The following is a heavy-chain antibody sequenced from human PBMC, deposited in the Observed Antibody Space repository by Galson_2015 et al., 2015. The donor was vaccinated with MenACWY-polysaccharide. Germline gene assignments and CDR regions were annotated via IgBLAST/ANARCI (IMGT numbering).Heavy chain of an antibody. D-gene: IGHD3-10*01. CDR1: GFTFSNFD. V-gene: IGHV3-30*18. CDR3: AKDRPLRGLTKFYYGMDV. J-gene: IGHJ6*02. Sequence: SLRLSCAASGFTFSNFDFSDYAMHWVRQAPGKGLEWVAVISYDGSNKYYADSVKSRFTIARDNSKNTVYLQMHSLRAEDTAVYYCAKDRPLRGLTKFYYGMDVWGQGTTVTVPS. CDR2: ISYDGSNK.